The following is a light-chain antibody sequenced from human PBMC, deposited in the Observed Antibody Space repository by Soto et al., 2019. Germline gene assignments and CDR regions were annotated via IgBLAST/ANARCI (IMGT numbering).Light chain of an antibody. V-gene: IGKV3-20*01. CDR3: QQFSSYPLT. Sequence: LWQSPRTLSSSHGERATLSCRASQTVSTNCLAWYQQTPGQAPRLLIYDASSRATGIPDRFSGGGSGTDFTLTISRLEPDDFAVYYCQQFSSYPLTFGGGS. CDR1: QTVSTNC. CDR2: DAS. J-gene: IGKJ4*01.